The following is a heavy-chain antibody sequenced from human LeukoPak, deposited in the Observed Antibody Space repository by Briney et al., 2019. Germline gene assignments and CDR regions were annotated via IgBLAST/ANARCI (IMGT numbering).Heavy chain of an antibody. J-gene: IGHJ4*02. Sequence: GGSLRLSCAASGFIFTDYWMYWVRQVPGRGLAWVANIKEDGSEKFYVDSVKGRFTISRDNAKNSLYLQMNSLRAEDTAVYYCARWPGTFDYWGQGTLVTVSS. D-gene: IGHD1-1*01. CDR1: GFIFTDYW. CDR3: ARWPGTFDY. V-gene: IGHV3-7*01. CDR2: IKEDGSEK.